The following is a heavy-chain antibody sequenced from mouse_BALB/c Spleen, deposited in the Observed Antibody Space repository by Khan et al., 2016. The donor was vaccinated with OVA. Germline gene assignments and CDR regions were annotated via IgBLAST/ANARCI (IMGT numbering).Heavy chain of an antibody. V-gene: IGHV2-6-7*01. CDR1: GFSLTGYG. J-gene: IGHJ4*01. Sequence: VQLVESGPGLVAPSQSLSITCTVSGFSLTGYGVNWVRQPPGKGLEWLGMIWGDGSTDYNSALKSRLSISKDSSKSQVFLKMNSRQTDDTARYYCARGTDDYVRYAMDYWGQGTSVTVSS. D-gene: IGHD2-4*01. CDR3: ARGTDDYVRYAMDY. CDR2: IWGDGST.